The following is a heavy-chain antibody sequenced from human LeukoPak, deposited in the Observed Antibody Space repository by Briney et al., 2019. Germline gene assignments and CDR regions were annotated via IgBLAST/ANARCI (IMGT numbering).Heavy chain of an antibody. D-gene: IGHD1-1*01. Sequence: KPGGSLRLSCAASGFTFSSYSMNWVRQAPGKGLEWVSSISSSSSYIYYADSVKGRFTISRDNAKNSLYLQMNSLRAEDTAVYYCARDPPSRYNWNIDYWGQGTLVTVSS. CDR3: ARDPPSRYNWNIDY. J-gene: IGHJ4*02. V-gene: IGHV3-21*01. CDR1: GFTFSSYS. CDR2: ISSSSSYI.